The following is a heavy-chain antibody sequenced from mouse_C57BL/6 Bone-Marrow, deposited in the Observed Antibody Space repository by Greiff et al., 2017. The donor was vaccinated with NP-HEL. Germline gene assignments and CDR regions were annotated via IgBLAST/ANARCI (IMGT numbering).Heavy chain of an antibody. CDR1: GYTFNSYW. Sequence: QVQLQQPGAELVMPGASVKLSCKASGYTFNSYWMHWVKQRPGQGLEWIGEIDPSDSYTNYNQKFKGKSTLTVDKSSSTAYMQLSSLTSEDSAVYYCARLGNWDREFAYWGQGTLVTVSA. CDR3: ARLGNWDREFAY. D-gene: IGHD4-1*01. CDR2: IDPSDSYT. J-gene: IGHJ3*01. V-gene: IGHV1-69*01.